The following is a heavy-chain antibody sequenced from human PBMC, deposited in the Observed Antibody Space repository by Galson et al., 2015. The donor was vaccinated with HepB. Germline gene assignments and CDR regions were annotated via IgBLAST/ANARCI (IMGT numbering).Heavy chain of an antibody. D-gene: IGHD2-21*01. CDR2: ISYDGSNK. J-gene: IGHJ3*02. V-gene: IGHV3-30-3*01. CDR3: ASRTAYCGGDCFVGPGAFDI. CDR1: GFTFSSYA. Sequence: SLRLSCAASGFTFSSYAMHWVRQAPGKGLEWVAVISYDGSNKYYADSMKGRFTISRDNSKNTLYLQMNSLRAEDTAVYYCASRTAYCGGDCFVGPGAFDIWGQGTMVTVSS.